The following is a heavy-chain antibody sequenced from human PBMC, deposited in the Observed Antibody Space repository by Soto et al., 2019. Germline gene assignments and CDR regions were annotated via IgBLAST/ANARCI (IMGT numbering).Heavy chain of an antibody. CDR2: IIPIFGAT. CDR3: ARGQFYDFWSGYYLDY. D-gene: IGHD3-3*01. Sequence: QVPLVQSGAEMKTPGSSVRVSRKASGGTFGKSVISWVRQAPGQGLEWMGGIIPIFGATHYAQKFQGRVTITADEFTTTAYMGLSSLQSEDTAVYYCARGQFYDFWSGYYLDYWGQGTLVTVSS. V-gene: IGHV1-69*01. J-gene: IGHJ4*02. CDR1: GGTFGKSV.